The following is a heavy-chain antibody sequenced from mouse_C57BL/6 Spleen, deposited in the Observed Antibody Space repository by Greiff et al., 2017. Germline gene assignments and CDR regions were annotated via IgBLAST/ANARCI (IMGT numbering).Heavy chain of an antibody. V-gene: IGHV1-69*01. CDR1: GYTFTSYW. D-gene: IGHD2-10*02. CDR3: ARCRVSGWYFDV. J-gene: IGHJ1*03. Sequence: VQLQQSGAELVMPGASVKLSCKASGYTFTSYWMHWVKQRPGQGLEWIGEIDPSDSYTNYNQKFKGKSTLTVDKSSSTAYMQLSSLTSEDSAVYYCARCRVSGWYFDVWGTGTTVTVSS. CDR2: IDPSDSYT.